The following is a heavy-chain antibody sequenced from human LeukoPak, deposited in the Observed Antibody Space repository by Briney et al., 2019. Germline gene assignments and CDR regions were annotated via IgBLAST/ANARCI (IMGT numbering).Heavy chain of an antibody. D-gene: IGHD2-21*01. CDR1: GYTFINYY. J-gene: IGHJ1*01. Sequence: ASAKVSCKASGYTFINYYMHWVRQAPGQGLEWMGIINPSGGSTSYAQKCQGRVTMTRDTSTSTVYMELSSLRSEDTAVYYCARDESTSILWWWGQGTLVTVSS. CDR2: INPSGGST. V-gene: IGHV1-46*01. CDR3: ARDESTSILWW.